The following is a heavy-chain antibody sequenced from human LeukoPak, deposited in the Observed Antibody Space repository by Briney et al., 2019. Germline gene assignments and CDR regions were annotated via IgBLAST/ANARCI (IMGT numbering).Heavy chain of an antibody. D-gene: IGHD4-11*01. V-gene: IGHV3-23*01. CDR2: XSGSGGST. CDR3: AKDRATVTTVFATDGMDV. CDR1: GFTFSSYA. Sequence: PGGSLRLSCAASGFTFSSYAMSWVRQAPGKGLXXXXXXSGSGGSTYYADSVKGRFTISRDNSKNTLYLQMNSLRAEDTAVYYCAKDRATVTTVFATDGMDVWGQGTTVTVSS. J-gene: IGHJ6*02.